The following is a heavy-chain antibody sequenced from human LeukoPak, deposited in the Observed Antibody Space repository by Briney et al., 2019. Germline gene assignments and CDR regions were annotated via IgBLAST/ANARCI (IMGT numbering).Heavy chain of an antibody. CDR2: INTDTGNP. Sequence: RWASVKVSRKASGYTFTKYGVYWVRQAPGQGLEWMGWINTDTGNPTYAQGFTGRFVFSLDTSVSTTYLQISSLKPEDTAVYYCARGIGIGTVLMVHGNMDVWGKGTTVTVSS. CDR1: GYTFTKYG. V-gene: IGHV7-4-1*02. CDR3: ARGIGIGTVLMVHGNMDV. J-gene: IGHJ6*03. D-gene: IGHD2-8*01.